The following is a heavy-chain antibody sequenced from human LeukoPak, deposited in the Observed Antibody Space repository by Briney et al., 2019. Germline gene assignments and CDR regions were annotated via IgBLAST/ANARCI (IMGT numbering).Heavy chain of an antibody. D-gene: IGHD3-22*01. CDR3: ARATYHYDSSGYYYGYYFDY. CDR1: GFTFSSYS. Sequence: GGSLRLSCAASGFTFSSYSMNWVRQAPGKGLEWVSSISSSSSYIYYADSVKGRFTISRDNAKNSLYLQMNSLRAEDTAVYYCARATYHYDSSGYYYGYYFDYWGQGTLVTVSS. V-gene: IGHV3-21*01. J-gene: IGHJ4*02. CDR2: ISSSSSYI.